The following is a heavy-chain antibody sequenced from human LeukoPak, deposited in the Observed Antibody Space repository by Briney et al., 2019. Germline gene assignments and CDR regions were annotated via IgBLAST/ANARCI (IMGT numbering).Heavy chain of an antibody. CDR3: ARQVEYYYGSGSYYRSFDY. V-gene: IGHV4-34*01. CDR2: INHSGST. Sequence: SETLSLTCAVYGGSFSGYYWSWIRQPPGKGLEWIGEINHSGSTNYNPSLKSRVTISVDTSKNQFSLKLSSVTAADTAVYYCARQVEYYYGSGSYYRSFDYWGQGTLVTVSS. D-gene: IGHD3-10*01. J-gene: IGHJ4*02. CDR1: GGSFSGYY.